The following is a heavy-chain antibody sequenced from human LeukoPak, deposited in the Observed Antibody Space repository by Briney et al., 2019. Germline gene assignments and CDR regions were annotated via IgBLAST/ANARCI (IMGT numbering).Heavy chain of an antibody. J-gene: IGHJ4*02. V-gene: IGHV4-59*12. CDR1: GGSISSYY. Sequence: SETLSLTCTVSGGSISSYYWTWIRQPPGKGLEWIGYIYHSGSTNYNPFLKSRVTISVDTSKNQFSLKLSSVTAADTGVYYCARESVRPYFDYWGQGTLVTVSS. D-gene: IGHD2-8*01. CDR2: IYHSGST. CDR3: ARESVRPYFDY.